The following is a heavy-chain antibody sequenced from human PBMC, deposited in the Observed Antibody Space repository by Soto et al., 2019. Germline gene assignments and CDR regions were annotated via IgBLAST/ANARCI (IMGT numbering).Heavy chain of an antibody. J-gene: IGHJ2*01. CDR1: GFTFSSYA. D-gene: IGHD5-18*01. CDR3: ARDPLWGTAMVLWYFDL. V-gene: IGHV3-30-3*01. CDR2: ISYDGSNK. Sequence: QVQLVESGGGVVQPGRSLRLSCAASGFTFSSYAMHWVRQAPGKELEWVAVISYDGSNKYYADSVKGRFTISRDNSTNTLYLQMNSLRAEDTAVYYCARDPLWGTAMVLWYFDLWCRGTLVTVSS.